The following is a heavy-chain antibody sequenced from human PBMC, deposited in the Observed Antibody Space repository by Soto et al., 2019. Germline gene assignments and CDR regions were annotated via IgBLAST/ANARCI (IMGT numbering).Heavy chain of an antibody. V-gene: IGHV1-24*01. CDR3: ATAYNWKGRSYFDY. J-gene: IGHJ4*02. CDR2: FDPEDGET. Sequence: ASVKVSCKVSGYTLTELSMHWVRQAPGKGLEWMGGFDPEDGETIYAQKFQGRVTMTEDTSTDTAYMELSSLRSEDTAVYYCATAYNWKGRSYFDYWGQGTLVTVSS. CDR1: GYTLTELS. D-gene: IGHD1-20*01.